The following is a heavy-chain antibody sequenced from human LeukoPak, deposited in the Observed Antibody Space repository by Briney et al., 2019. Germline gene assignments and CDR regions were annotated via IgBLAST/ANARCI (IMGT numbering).Heavy chain of an antibody. CDR3: ARHDYSTHHFDS. J-gene: IGHJ4*02. CDR2: IYYSGST. D-gene: IGHD4-11*01. V-gene: IGHV4-59*01. CDR1: GGSISNYY. Sequence: SETLSLTCTVSGGSISNYYWSWIRQPPGKGLEWIGYIYYSGSTNYNPSLKSRVTISLDTSKNQFSLKLSSVTATDTAVYYCARHDYSTHHFDSWGQGTLVTVSS.